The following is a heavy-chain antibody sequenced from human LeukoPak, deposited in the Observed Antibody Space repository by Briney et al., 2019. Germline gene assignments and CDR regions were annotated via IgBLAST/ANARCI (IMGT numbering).Heavy chain of an antibody. CDR3: ARVEHTYGDYDARADGMDV. V-gene: IGHV4-34*01. Sequence: SETLSLTCAVYGGSFSGYCWSWIRQPPGKGLEWIGEINHSGSTNYNPSLKSRVTISVDTSKNQFSLKLSSVTAADTAVYYCARVEHTYGDYDARADGMDVWGKGTTVTVSS. J-gene: IGHJ6*04. CDR2: INHSGST. CDR1: GGSFSGYC. D-gene: IGHD4-17*01.